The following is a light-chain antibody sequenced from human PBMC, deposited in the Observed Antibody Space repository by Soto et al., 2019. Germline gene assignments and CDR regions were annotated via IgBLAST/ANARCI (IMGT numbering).Light chain of an antibody. CDR3: QQSYSHPT. CDR1: QSIDIY. Sequence: PLTQSPSSLSASVGDRVTITCRASQSIDIYLHWYQQKPGKAPKLLIYSASSSQRGVPSRFSGSGSGTDFTLTISSLQPEGSATYYCQQSYSHPTFGQGTKVEVK. CDR2: SAS. J-gene: IGKJ1*01. V-gene: IGKV1-39*01.